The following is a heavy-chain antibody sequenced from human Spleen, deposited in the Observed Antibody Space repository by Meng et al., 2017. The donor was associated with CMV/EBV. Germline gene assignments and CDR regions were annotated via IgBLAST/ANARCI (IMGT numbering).Heavy chain of an antibody. CDR3: ARGVHYYGSGSYYNVDWFDP. V-gene: IGHV4-34*01. J-gene: IGHJ5*02. CDR2: INHSGST. CDR1: GGSFSGYY. Sequence: SETLSLTCAVYGGSFSGYYWSWIRQPPGKGLEWIGEINHSGSTNYNPSLKSRVTISVDTSKNQFSLKLSSVTAADTAVYYCARGVHYYGSGSYYNVDWFDPWGQGTLVTVSS. D-gene: IGHD3-10*01.